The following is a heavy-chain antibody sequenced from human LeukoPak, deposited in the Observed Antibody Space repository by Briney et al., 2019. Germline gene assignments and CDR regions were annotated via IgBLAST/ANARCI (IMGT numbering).Heavy chain of an antibody. Sequence: GGSLRLSCAASGFTVSSSYMSWVRQAPGKGLEWVSVIYSGGNTYYADSVKGRFTISRDNSKNTLNLQMNSLRAEDTAVYYCAKERRGRFDPWGQGTLVTVSS. J-gene: IGHJ5*02. CDR1: GFTVSSSY. V-gene: IGHV3-53*01. CDR2: IYSGGNT. CDR3: AKERRGRFDP.